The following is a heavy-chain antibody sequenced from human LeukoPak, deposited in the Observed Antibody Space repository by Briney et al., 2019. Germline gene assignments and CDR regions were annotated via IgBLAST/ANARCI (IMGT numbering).Heavy chain of an antibody. Sequence: PGGSLRLSCAASGFTFSSYGMHWVRQAPGKGLEWVAFIRYDGSNKYYADSVKGRFTISRDNSKNTLYLQMNSLRAEDTAVYYCAKDLIWGIRSLDYWGQGTLVTVSS. J-gene: IGHJ4*02. CDR2: IRYDGSNK. CDR1: GFTFSSYG. D-gene: IGHD7-27*01. CDR3: AKDLIWGIRSLDY. V-gene: IGHV3-30*02.